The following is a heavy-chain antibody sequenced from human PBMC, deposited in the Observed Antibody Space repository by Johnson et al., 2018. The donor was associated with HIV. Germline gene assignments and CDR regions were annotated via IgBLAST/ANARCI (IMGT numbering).Heavy chain of an antibody. J-gene: IGHJ3*01. Sequence: MLLVESGGGLVQPGGSLRLSCAASGFTFSSYAMSWVRQAPGKGLEWVSVIYSGGSTYYADSVKGRFTISRDNSKNTLYFQMNNLRAEDTAVYYCAKGGEVWYGAFDFWGQGTMAIVSS. CDR3: AKGGEVWYGAFDF. D-gene: IGHD6-13*01. CDR2: IYSGGST. CDR1: GFTFSSYA. V-gene: IGHV3-66*01.